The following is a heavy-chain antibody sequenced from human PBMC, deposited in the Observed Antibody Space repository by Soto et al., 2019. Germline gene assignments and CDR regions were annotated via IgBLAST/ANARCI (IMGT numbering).Heavy chain of an antibody. J-gene: IGHJ4*02. CDR1: GYTFASYA. V-gene: IGHV1-18*01. CDR3: ARDPPPTDY. CDR2: ISAYNGNT. Sequence: QVQLVQSGAEVKKPGASVKVSCKASGYTFASYAISWMRQAPGQGLEGMGWISAYNGNTNYAQKLQGRFTMTTDTSPSTAYRELRRLRSDNTAVYYFARDPPPTDYWGQGTLVTVSS.